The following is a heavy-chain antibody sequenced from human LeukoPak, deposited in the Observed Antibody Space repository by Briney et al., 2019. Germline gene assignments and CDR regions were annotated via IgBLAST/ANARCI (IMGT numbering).Heavy chain of an antibody. CDR1: GYSLTNYG. CDR3: ARDQQFGIAAVDSWFDP. CDR2: ISACNGHT. Sequence: ASVKVSCKASGYSLTNYGFNWVRQAPGQGLEWLGWISACNGHTIQDQTFQGKVTMTTHTSTSTAYMELRNLMSDDTAVYYCARDQQFGIAAVDSWFDPWGQGTLVTVS. D-gene: IGHD6-13*01. J-gene: IGHJ5*02. V-gene: IGHV1-18*01.